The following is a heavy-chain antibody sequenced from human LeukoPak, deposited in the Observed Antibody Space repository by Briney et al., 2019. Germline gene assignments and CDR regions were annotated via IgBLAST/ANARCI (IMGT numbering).Heavy chain of an antibody. J-gene: IGHJ4*02. Sequence: GGSLRLSCAASGFTFSSYSMNWVRQAPGRGREWVSYISSSSTSTIYYADSVKGRFTISRDNGKNSLDLQMNSLRAEDTAVYYCARDRGSSGHQFDYWGQGTLVTVSS. V-gene: IGHV3-48*01. CDR3: ARDRGSSGHQFDY. CDR2: ISSSSTSTI. D-gene: IGHD3-22*01. CDR1: GFTFSSYS.